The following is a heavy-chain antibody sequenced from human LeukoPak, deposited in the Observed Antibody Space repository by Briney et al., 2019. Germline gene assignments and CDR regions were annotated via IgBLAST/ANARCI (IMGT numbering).Heavy chain of an antibody. Sequence: SETLALTCTVSGGSISTYDWSWIRQSPGKGLDWIGYIHDTGSTNYNPSLKSRVSISVDRSKSQFSLHLSSVTAADTAVYFCARVEPYSYYFGMDVWGRGTTVTVSS. J-gene: IGHJ6*02. D-gene: IGHD1-26*01. V-gene: IGHV4-59*08. CDR1: GGSISTYD. CDR2: IHDTGST. CDR3: ARVEPYSYYFGMDV.